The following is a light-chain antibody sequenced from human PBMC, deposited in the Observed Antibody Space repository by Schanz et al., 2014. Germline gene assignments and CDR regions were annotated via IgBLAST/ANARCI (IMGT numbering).Light chain of an antibody. CDR3: SSYAGSYTWL. V-gene: IGLV1-47*01. CDR2: RNN. Sequence: QSVLTQPPSASGTPGQRVTISCSGSSSNIGSNYVYWYQQLPGTAPKLLIYRNNQRPSGVPDRFSGSKSGNTASLTISGLQADDEADYYCSSYAGSYTWLFGGGTKLTVL. CDR1: SSNIGSNY. J-gene: IGLJ3*02.